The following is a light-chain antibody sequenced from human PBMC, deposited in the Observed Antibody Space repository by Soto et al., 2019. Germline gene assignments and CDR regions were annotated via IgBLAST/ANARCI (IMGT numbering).Light chain of an antibody. V-gene: IGKV3-20*01. CDR2: GAS. CDR3: QQYGSTLIT. J-gene: IGKJ5*01. Sequence: EIVLTQSPGTLSLSPGERATLSCRASQSVSSSYLAWYQQKPGQAPRLLIYGASSRATGIPDRFSGSGSGTDITLTISRLEPEDFLVYYCQQYGSTLITFGQGTRLEIK. CDR1: QSVSSSY.